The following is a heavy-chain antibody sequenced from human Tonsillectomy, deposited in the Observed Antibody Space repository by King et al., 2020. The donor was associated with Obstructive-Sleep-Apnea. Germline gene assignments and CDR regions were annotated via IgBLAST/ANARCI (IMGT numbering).Heavy chain of an antibody. CDR2: IFYSGKT. CDR1: GVSISNSDYY. CDR3: ARENQSLIHFSYTGCDSKYSGMDV. V-gene: IGHV4-30-4*01. Sequence: QLQESGAGLVKPSQTLSLTCSVSGVSISNSDYYWSWFRQPPGKGLGWIGRIFYSGKTAYNPSLQSRLTISLGTSKNQFSLSLTSVTAADTAIYYCARENQSLIHFSYTGCDSKYSGMDVWGQGTTVAVS. D-gene: IGHD6-6*01. J-gene: IGHJ6*02.